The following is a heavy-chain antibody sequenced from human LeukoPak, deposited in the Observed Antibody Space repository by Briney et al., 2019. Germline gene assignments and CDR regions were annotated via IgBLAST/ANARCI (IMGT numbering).Heavy chain of an antibody. J-gene: IGHJ4*02. CDR1: GFTFSSYG. CDR2: ISYDGSDK. D-gene: IGHD3-10*01. Sequence: PGGSLRLSCAASGFTFSSYGMHWVRQAPGKGLEWVAVISYDGSDKYYADSVKGRFTISRDNSMNTLYLEMNSLRAEDTAVYYCAKVTYGSGTYGAFDSWGQGTLVTVSS. V-gene: IGHV3-30*04. CDR3: AKVTYGSGTYGAFDS.